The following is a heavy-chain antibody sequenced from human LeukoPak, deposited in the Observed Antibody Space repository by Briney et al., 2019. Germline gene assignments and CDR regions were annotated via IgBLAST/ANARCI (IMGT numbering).Heavy chain of an antibody. J-gene: IGHJ5*02. CDR2: ISSSGSTI. CDR1: GFTFSDYY. Sequence: GGSLRLSCAASGFTFSDYYMSWIRQAPGKGLEWVSYISSSGSTIYYADSVKGRFTNSRDNAKNSLYLQMNSLRAEDTAVYYCARELYYYGSGSYYREDNWFDPWGQGTLVTVSS. D-gene: IGHD3-10*01. CDR3: ARELYYYGSGSYYREDNWFDP. V-gene: IGHV3-11*01.